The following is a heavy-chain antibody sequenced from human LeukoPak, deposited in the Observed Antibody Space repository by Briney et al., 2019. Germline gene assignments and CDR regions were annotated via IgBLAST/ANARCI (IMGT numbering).Heavy chain of an antibody. CDR1: GFTFSSYC. J-gene: IGHJ6*03. Sequence: PGGSLRLSCAGSGFTFSSYCMNWVRQAPGKGLEWVSFISTSSSYIHYADSVKGRFTISRDNAKNSLYLQMNSLRAEDTAVYYCARDIYSSNKDVWGNGTTVTVSS. V-gene: IGHV3-21*01. D-gene: IGHD6-13*01. CDR3: ARDIYSSNKDV. CDR2: ISTSSSYI.